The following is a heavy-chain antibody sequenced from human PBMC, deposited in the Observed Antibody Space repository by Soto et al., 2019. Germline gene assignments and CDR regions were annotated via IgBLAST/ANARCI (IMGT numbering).Heavy chain of an antibody. V-gene: IGHV4-31*03. D-gene: IGHD2-2*01. CDR2: IYYSGST. CDR1: GGSISSGGYY. Sequence: SETLSLTCTVSGGSISSGGYYWSWILHHPGKGLEWIGYIYYSGSTYYNPSLKSRVTISVDTSKNQFSLKLSSVTAADTAVYYCARSGPIHPDIVVVPAAMLFDYWGQGTLVTVSS. CDR3: ARSGPIHPDIVVVPAAMLFDY. J-gene: IGHJ4*02.